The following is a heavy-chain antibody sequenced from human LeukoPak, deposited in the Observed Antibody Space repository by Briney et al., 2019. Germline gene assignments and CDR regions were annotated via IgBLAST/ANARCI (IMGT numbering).Heavy chain of an antibody. J-gene: IGHJ4*02. CDR3: ARRRGIAVAGFDY. V-gene: IGHV4-59*01. Sequence: SETLSLTCTVSGGSISSYYWSWIRQPPGKGLEWIGYIYYSGSTNYNPSLKSRVTISVDTSKNQFSLKLSSVNAADTAVYYCARRRGIAVAGFDYWGQGTLVTVSS. CDR2: IYYSGST. CDR1: GGSISSYY. D-gene: IGHD6-19*01.